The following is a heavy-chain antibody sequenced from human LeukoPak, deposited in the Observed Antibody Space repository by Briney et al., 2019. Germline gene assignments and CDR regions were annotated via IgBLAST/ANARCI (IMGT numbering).Heavy chain of an antibody. Sequence: PGRSPRLCCAASGFTFSSYVMNWVRQAPGKGLEWVSYISSSSGPIYYADSVMGRFTISRDNAKNSLYLQMNSLRAEDTAVYYCARGSSGGYYSDDTSYHSGYYHYWGQGTLVTVSS. CDR2: ISSSSGPI. CDR1: GFTFSSYV. V-gene: IGHV3-48*04. J-gene: IGHJ4*02. D-gene: IGHD3-22*01. CDR3: ARGSSGGYYSDDTSYHSGYYHY.